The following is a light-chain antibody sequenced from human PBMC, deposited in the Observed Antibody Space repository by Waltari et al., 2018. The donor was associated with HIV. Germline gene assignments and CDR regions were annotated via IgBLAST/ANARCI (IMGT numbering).Light chain of an antibody. CDR1: QNILYNSNNKNY. CDR2: WAS. J-gene: IGKJ3*01. Sequence: DIVMTQSPDSLAVSLGERATINCKSSQNILYNSNNKNYLAWYQQKPGQPPKLPIYWASTREAGVTDRFSGSGSGTDFTLTISSLQAEDVAVYYCQQYYSTPFTFGPGTKAEIK. CDR3: QQYYSTPFT. V-gene: IGKV4-1*01.